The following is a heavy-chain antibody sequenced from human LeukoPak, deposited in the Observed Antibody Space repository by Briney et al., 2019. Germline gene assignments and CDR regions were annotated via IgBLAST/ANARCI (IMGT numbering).Heavy chain of an antibody. CDR1: GGSISSSSYY. V-gene: IGHV4-39*02. D-gene: IGHD3-22*01. CDR2: IYYSGST. J-gene: IGHJ4*02. CDR3: ARERKGMIGDY. Sequence: KPSETLSLTCTVSGGSISSSSYYWGWIRQPPGKGLEWIGSIYYSGSTYYNPSLKSRVTISVDTSKNQFSLKLSSVTAADTAVYYCARERKGMIGDYWGQGTLVTVSS.